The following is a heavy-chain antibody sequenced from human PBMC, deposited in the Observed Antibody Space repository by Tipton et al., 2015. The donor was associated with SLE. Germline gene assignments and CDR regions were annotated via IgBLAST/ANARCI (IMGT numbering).Heavy chain of an antibody. CDR3: ARALLWFREDMDV. J-gene: IGHJ6*02. D-gene: IGHD3-10*01. V-gene: IGHV3-30*09. CDR1: GFTFSTYP. Sequence: SLRLSCAASGFTFSTYPLHWVRQSPGKGLEWVAGISYDGSNKFYTESVMGRFAISRDNSKNTLYLQMNSLRAEDTAVYYCARALLWFREDMDVWGQGTTVTVSS. CDR2: ISYDGSNK.